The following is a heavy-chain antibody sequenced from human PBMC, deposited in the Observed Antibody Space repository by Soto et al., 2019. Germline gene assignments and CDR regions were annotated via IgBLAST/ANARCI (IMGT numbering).Heavy chain of an antibody. CDR3: ARAGYIYGADAFDI. Sequence: KPSETLSLTCTVSGGSISTYYWSWIRQPPGKGLEWIAYIPHSGSTTYNPSLKSRVTISVDTSKNQFSLRLSSVTAADTALYYCARAGYIYGADAFDIWGQGTMVTVS. V-gene: IGHV4-59*01. D-gene: IGHD5-18*01. J-gene: IGHJ3*02. CDR1: GGSISTYY. CDR2: IPHSGST.